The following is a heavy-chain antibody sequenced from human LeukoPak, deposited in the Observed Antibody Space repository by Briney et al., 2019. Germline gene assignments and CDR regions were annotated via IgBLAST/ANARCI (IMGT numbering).Heavy chain of an antibody. J-gene: IGHJ4*02. CDR1: GFTFDDYA. D-gene: IGHD5-18*01. Sequence: AGGSLRLSCAASGFTFDDYAMHWVRQVPGKGLEWVPLISDDGGSRYYADPVKGRFTISRDNSKNSLYLQMNSLRTEDTALYYCAKDHRRGYSYGRLDYWGQGTLVTVSS. CDR3: AKDHRRGYSYGRLDY. V-gene: IGHV3-43*02. CDR2: ISDDGGSR.